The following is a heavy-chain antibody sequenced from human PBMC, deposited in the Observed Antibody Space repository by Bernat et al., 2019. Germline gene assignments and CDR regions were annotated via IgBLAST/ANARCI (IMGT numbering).Heavy chain of an antibody. CDR2: INTDGRST. V-gene: IGHV3-74*03. J-gene: IGHJ4*02. D-gene: IGHD3-10*01. CDR3: ARYKYYGSGTYYSVGFDY. CDR1: EFTFSSYW. Sequence: EVQLVESGGGLVQPGGSLRLSCAASEFTFSSYWMHWVRQAPGKGLVWVSRINTDGRSTTYTDSVKGRFTISRDNTQNSLYLQMNSLRAEDTAMYYCARYKYYGSGTYYSVGFDYWGQGTLVTVSS.